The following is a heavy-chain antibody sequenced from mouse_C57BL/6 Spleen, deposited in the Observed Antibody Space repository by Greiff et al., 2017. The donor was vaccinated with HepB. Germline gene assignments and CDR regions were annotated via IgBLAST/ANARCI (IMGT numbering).Heavy chain of an antibody. CDR1: GYTFTSYW. Sequence: QVQLQQPGAELVKPGASVKLSCKASGYTFTSYWMHWVKQRPGRGLEWIGRIDPNSGGTKYTEKFKSKATLTVDTPSSTAYMQLSSLTSEDSAVYYCARALLRSYYYARDYWGQGTSVTVSS. V-gene: IGHV1-72*01. CDR3: ARALLRSYYYARDY. D-gene: IGHD1-1*01. CDR2: IDPNSGGT. J-gene: IGHJ4*01.